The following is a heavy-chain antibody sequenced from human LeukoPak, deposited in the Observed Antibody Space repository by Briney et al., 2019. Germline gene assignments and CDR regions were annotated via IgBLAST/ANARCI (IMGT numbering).Heavy chain of an antibody. V-gene: IGHV4-31*11. J-gene: IGHJ4*02. CDR1: GGSISSAGYS. CDR2: IYYSGST. CDR3: ARGPYYYDSSGEPYYFDY. Sequence: PSQTLSLTCAVSGGSISSAGYSWSWIRQPPGGGLEWIGYIYYSGSTYYNPPLKSRVTISVDTSKNQFSLKLSSVTAADTAVYYCARGPYYYDSSGEPYYFDYWGQGTLVTVSS. D-gene: IGHD3-22*01.